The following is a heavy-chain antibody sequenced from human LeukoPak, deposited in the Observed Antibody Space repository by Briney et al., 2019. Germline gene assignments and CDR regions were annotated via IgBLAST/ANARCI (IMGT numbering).Heavy chain of an antibody. Sequence: KNGESLDISCKGSGYSFTSYWIGWVRQMPGKGLEWMGVIYPGDSDTRYSPSFQGQVTISADKSISTAYLQWSSLKASDTAMYYCARVGNSSRRYYYYYMDVWGKGTTVTVSS. CDR2: IYPGDSDT. CDR3: ARVGNSSRRYYYYYMDV. V-gene: IGHV5-51*01. CDR1: GYSFTSYW. D-gene: IGHD6-13*01. J-gene: IGHJ6*03.